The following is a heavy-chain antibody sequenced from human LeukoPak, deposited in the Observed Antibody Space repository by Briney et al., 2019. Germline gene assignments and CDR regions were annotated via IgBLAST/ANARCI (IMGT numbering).Heavy chain of an antibody. Sequence: HPGGSLRLSCAASGFTFSDHFLDWVRQAPGKGLEWVGRTRNKANSYITEYAASVKGRFTISRDDSKNSLYLQMSSLKTDDTAMYYCASIRGTCRYWGQGTLVTVSS. CDR3: ASIRGTCRY. CDR1: GFTFSDHF. CDR2: TRNKANSYIT. V-gene: IGHV3-72*01. D-gene: IGHD1-26*01. J-gene: IGHJ4*02.